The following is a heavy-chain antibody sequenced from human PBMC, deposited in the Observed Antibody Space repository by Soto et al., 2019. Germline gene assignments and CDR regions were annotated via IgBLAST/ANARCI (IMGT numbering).Heavy chain of an antibody. CDR2: INPNSGGT. D-gene: IGHD3-3*01. V-gene: IGHV1-2*02. CDR3: ARDVSGWSGYLNWFDP. J-gene: IGHJ5*02. Sequence: QGLEWMGWINPNSGGTNYAQKFQGRVTMTRDTSISTAYMELSRLRSDDTAVYYCARDVSGWSGYLNWFDPWGQGTLVTVSS.